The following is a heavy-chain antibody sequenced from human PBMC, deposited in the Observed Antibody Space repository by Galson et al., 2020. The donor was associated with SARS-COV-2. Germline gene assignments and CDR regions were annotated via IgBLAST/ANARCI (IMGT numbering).Heavy chain of an antibody. J-gene: IGHJ5*02. Sequence: SQTLSLTCTVSGGSISSYYWSWIRQPPGKGLEWIGYIYYSGSTNYNPSLKSRVTISVDTSKNQFSLKLSSVTAADTAVYYCARLRGAPVVPAAYWFDPWGQGTLVTVSS. CDR2: IYYSGST. CDR3: ARLRGAPVVPAAYWFDP. V-gene: IGHV4-59*08. CDR1: GGSISSYY. D-gene: IGHD2-2*01.